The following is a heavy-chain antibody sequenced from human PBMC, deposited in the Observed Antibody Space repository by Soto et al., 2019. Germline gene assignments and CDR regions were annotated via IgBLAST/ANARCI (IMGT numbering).Heavy chain of an antibody. CDR3: ARGGIVVVPAAHRWLDP. CDR2: VNHSGST. J-gene: IGHJ5*02. D-gene: IGHD2-2*01. CDR1: GGSFSGYY. Sequence: SSETLSLTCAVHGGSFSGYYWDWIRQPPGKELEWIGEVNHSGSTNYNPSLKSRVTISVDTSKNQFSLKLSSVTAADTAVYYCARGGIVVVPAAHRWLDPWGQGTLVTVSS. V-gene: IGHV4-34*01.